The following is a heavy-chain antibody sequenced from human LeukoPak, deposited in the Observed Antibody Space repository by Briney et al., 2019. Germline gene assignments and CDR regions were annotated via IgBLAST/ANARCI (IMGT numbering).Heavy chain of an antibody. CDR1: GFTFSDYY. Sequence: PGGSLRLSCAASGFTFSDYYMHWVRQAPGKGLEWVVFIRYDGSNKYYADSVKGRFTISRDNSKNTLYLQMNTLRAEDTAVYYCAADFEYSSSFFHPWGQGTLVTVSS. V-gene: IGHV3-30*02. CDR3: AADFEYSSSFFHP. CDR2: IRYDGSNK. J-gene: IGHJ1*01. D-gene: IGHD6-6*01.